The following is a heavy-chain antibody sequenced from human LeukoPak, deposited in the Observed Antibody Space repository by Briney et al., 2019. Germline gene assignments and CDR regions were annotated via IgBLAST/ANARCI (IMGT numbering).Heavy chain of an antibody. CDR3: ATIKYHDAFAI. Sequence: HPGGSLRLSCDASGFTFSDYYISWVRQAPGKGLEWVANIKQHGREKSYVDSVKGRFTISRDNARSSSYLQMISLRAEDTAVYYCATIKYHDAFAIWGQGTGVTVSS. V-gene: IGHV3-7*01. CDR1: GFTFSDYY. CDR2: IKQHGREK. J-gene: IGHJ3*02. D-gene: IGHD5-24*01.